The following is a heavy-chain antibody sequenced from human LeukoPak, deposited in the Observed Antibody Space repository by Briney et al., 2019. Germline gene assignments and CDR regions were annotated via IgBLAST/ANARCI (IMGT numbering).Heavy chain of an antibody. Sequence: GGSLRLSCVASGLTFSSYAMHWVRQAPGKGLEWVAVISYDGTNKYYADSVKGRFTISRDNSKNTLYLQMTSLRAEDTAVYYCARGGSGGYYPYYFDYWGQGNVVTVSS. CDR2: ISYDGTNK. V-gene: IGHV3-30-3*01. J-gene: IGHJ4*02. CDR3: ARGGSGGYYPYYFDY. D-gene: IGHD3-10*01. CDR1: GLTFSSYA.